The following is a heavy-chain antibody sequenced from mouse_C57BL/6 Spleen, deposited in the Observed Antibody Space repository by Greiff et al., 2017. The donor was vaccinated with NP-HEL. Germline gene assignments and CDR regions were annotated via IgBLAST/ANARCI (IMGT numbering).Heavy chain of an antibody. D-gene: IGHD3-2*02. Sequence: QVQLQQPGAELVKPGASVKLSCKASGYTFTSYWMHWVKQRPGQGLEWIGMIHPNSGSTNYNQKFKDKATLTVDKSSSTAYMQLSSLTSEDSAVYYCARSGTAQATFAYWGQGTLVTVSA. V-gene: IGHV1-64*01. J-gene: IGHJ3*01. CDR1: GYTFTSYW. CDR3: ARSGTAQATFAY. CDR2: IHPNSGST.